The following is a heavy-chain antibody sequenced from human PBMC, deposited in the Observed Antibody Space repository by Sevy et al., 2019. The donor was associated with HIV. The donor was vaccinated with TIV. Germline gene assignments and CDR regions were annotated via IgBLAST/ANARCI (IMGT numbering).Heavy chain of an antibody. J-gene: IGHJ6*02. CDR1: GFTFSGSA. CDR3: TVKQQLESYYYYYGMDV. D-gene: IGHD6-13*01. V-gene: IGHV3-73*01. Sequence: GSLRLSCAASGFTFSGSAMHWVRQASGKGLEWVGRIRSKANSYATAYAASVKGRFTISRDDSKNTAYLQMNSLKTEDTAVSYCTVKQQLESYYYYYGMDVWGQATTVTGSS. CDR2: IRSKANSYAT.